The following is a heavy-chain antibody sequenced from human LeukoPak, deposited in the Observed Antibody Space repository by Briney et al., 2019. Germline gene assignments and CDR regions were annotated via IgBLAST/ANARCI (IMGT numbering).Heavy chain of an antibody. CDR1: GGTFSSYA. V-gene: IGHV1-46*01. CDR3: ARDAYYVYYFDY. D-gene: IGHD3-10*01. CDR2: INPSGGST. J-gene: IGHJ4*02. Sequence: ASVNVSCKASGGTFSSYAISWVRQAPGQGLEWMGIINPSGGSTSYAQKFQGRVTMTRDMSTSTVYMELSSLRSEDTAVYYCARDAYYVYYFDYWGQGTLVTVS.